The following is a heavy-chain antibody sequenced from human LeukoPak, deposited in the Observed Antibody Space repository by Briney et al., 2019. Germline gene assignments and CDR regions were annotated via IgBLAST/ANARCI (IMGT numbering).Heavy chain of an antibody. CDR2: MNPNSGNT. CDR1: GYTFTSYD. V-gene: IGHV1-8*01. D-gene: IGHD3-22*01. Sequence: GASVKVCCKASGYTFTSYDINWVRQATGQGLEWMGWMNPNSGNTGYAQKFQGRVTMTRDTSINTAYMELSSLRSEDTAVYYCASPGNPYDPNGYYPFEDWGQGTLVTVSS. J-gene: IGHJ4*02. CDR3: ASPGNPYDPNGYYPFED.